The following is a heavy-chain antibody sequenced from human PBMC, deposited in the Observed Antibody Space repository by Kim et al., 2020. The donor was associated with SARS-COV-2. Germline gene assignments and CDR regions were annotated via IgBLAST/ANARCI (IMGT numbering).Heavy chain of an antibody. J-gene: IGHJ4*02. D-gene: IGHD6-19*01. V-gene: IGHV3-48*03. Sequence: GGSMRLSCAASGFTFSSYEMNWVRQAPGKGLEWISYISSSGSTIYYADSVKGRFTISRDNAKNSLYLQMNSLRADDTALYYCAREYAVAVLSPFDYWGQGTLVTVSS. CDR1: GFTFSSYE. CDR3: AREYAVAVLSPFDY. CDR2: ISSSGSTI.